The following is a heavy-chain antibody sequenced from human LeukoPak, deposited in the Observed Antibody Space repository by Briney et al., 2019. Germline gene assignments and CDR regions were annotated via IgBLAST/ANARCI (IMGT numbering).Heavy chain of an antibody. CDR2: ISYDGSNK. CDR3: AKDLVVTPS. V-gene: IGHV3-30*18. Sequence: PGRSLRLSCAASGFTFSSYGMHWVRQAPGKGLEWVAVISYDGSNKYYADSVKGRFTISRDNSKNTLYLQMNSLRAEDTAVYYCAKDLVVTPSWGQGTLVTVSS. D-gene: IGHD2-21*01. J-gene: IGHJ4*02. CDR1: GFTFSSYG.